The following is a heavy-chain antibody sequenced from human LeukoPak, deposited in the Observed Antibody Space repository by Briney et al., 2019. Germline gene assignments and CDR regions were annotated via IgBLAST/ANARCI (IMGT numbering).Heavy chain of an antibody. J-gene: IGHJ2*01. CDR2: IYTSGST. D-gene: IGHD4-17*01. Sequence: SQTLSLTCTVSGGSISSGSYYWSWIRQPAGKGLEWIGRIYTSGSTNYNPSLKSRVTISVGTSKNQFSLKLSSVTAADTAVYYCARVGTVTTQGIWYFDLWGRGTLVTVSS. CDR1: GGSISSGSYY. CDR3: ARVGTVTTQGIWYFDL. V-gene: IGHV4-61*02.